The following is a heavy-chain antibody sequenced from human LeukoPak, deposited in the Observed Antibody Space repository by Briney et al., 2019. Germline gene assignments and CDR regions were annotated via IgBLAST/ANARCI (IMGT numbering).Heavy chain of an antibody. CDR2: IYTSGTT. CDR3: ARDAMYYYGSRTYFFFEY. CDR1: GGYISSYY. J-gene: IGHJ4*02. D-gene: IGHD3-10*01. Sequence: SETLSLTCTVSGGYISSYYWSWIRQPAGKGLEWIGHIYTSGTTNYNPSLKSRVTMSIDTSKNQFSLKLSSITAADTAVYYCARDAMYYYGSRTYFFFEYWGQGTLVTVSS. V-gene: IGHV4-4*07.